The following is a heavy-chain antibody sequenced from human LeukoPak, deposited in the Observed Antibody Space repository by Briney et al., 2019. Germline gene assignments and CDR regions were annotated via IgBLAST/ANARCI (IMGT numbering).Heavy chain of an antibody. Sequence: SETLSLTCAVSGGSISGYYWSWIRQPPGKGLEWIGEVNQNGGTNYNPSLKSRVTISVDTSKNQFSLKLSSVTAADTAVYYCARRVRGSGSRLDYWGQGTLVTVSS. D-gene: IGHD3-10*01. CDR3: ARRVRGSGSRLDY. J-gene: IGHJ4*02. CDR2: VNQNGGT. CDR1: GGSISGYY. V-gene: IGHV4-34*01.